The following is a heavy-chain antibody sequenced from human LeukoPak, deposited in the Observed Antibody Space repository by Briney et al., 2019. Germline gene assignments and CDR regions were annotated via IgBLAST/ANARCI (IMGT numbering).Heavy chain of an antibody. V-gene: IGHV5-51*01. CDR1: GYSFTSYW. Sequence: GESPKISCKGSGYSFTSYWIGWVRQLPGKGLEWMGIIYPGDSDTRYSPSFQGQVTISADKSISTAYLQWSSLKASDTAMYYCARHGLSYDSSGYFVYWGQGTLVTVSS. CDR2: IYPGDSDT. J-gene: IGHJ4*02. D-gene: IGHD3-22*01. CDR3: ARHGLSYDSSGYFVY.